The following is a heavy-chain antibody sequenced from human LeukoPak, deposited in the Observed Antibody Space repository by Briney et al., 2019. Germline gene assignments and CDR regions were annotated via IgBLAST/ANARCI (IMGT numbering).Heavy chain of an antibody. CDR2: FDPEDGET. CDR3: ATDASGCYLDAFDI. CDR1: GYTLTELS. Sequence: ASVKVSCKVSGYTLTELSMHWVRQAPGKGLEWMGGFDPEDGETIYAQKFQGRVTMTEDTSTDTAYMELSSLRSEDTAVYYCATDASGCYLDAFDIWGQGTMVTVSS. J-gene: IGHJ3*02. V-gene: IGHV1-24*01. D-gene: IGHD1-26*01.